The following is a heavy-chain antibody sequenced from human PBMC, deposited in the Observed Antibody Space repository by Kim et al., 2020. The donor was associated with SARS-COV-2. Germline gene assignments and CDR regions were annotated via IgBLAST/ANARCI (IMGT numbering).Heavy chain of an antibody. V-gene: IGHV3-9*01. D-gene: IGHD3-3*01. Sequence: RIDYADSVKGRCTSSKDNANDSVYLQMNSLRGEDTALYYCEKDILRGGMDVWGQGTTVTVSS. J-gene: IGHJ6*02. CDR3: EKDILRGGMDV. CDR2: RI.